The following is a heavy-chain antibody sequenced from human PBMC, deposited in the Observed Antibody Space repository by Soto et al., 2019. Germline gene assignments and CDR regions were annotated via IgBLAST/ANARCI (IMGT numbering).Heavy chain of an antibody. CDR1: GFTFSSYW. V-gene: IGHV3-7*05. Sequence: GGSLRLSCAASGFTFSSYWMSWVRQAPGKGLEWVANIKQDGSEKYYVDSVKGRFTISRDNAKNSLYLQMNSLRAEDTAVYYCAREVRGVIGYYYGMDVWGQGTTVTVSS. CDR2: IKQDGSEK. J-gene: IGHJ6*02. D-gene: IGHD3-10*01. CDR3: AREVRGVIGYYYGMDV.